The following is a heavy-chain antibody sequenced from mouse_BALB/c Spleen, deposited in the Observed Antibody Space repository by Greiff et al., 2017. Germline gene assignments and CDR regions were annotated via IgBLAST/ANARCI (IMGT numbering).Heavy chain of an antibody. CDR2: IYPGDGDT. J-gene: IGHJ4*01. Sequence: SGAELARPGASVKLSCKASGYTFTSYWMQWVKQRPGQGLEWIGAIYPGDGDTRYTQKFKGKATLTADKSSSTAYMQLSSLASEDSAVYYCARDGNHYAMDYWGQGTSVTVSS. CDR3: ARDGNHYAMDY. D-gene: IGHD2-1*01. CDR1: GYTFTSYW. V-gene: IGHV1-87*01.